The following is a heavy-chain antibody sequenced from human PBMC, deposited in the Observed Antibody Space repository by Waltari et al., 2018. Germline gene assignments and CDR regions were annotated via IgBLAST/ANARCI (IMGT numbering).Heavy chain of an antibody. Sequence: EVQLLESGGGLVQPGGSLRLSCAASGFTFGSHAMSWVRQAPGKGLEWVSTITNGDGDTYYADSVKGRFTMSRDNSMNTLYLRMNSLRVEDTAMYYCARNQYWAFDYWGQGTLVTVSS. J-gene: IGHJ4*02. CDR3: ARNQYWAFDY. CDR2: ITNGDGDT. CDR1: GFTFGSHA. V-gene: IGHV3-23*01. D-gene: IGHD2-15*01.